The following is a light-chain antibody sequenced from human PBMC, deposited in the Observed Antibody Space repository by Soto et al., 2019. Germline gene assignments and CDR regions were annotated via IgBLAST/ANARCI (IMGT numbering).Light chain of an antibody. CDR3: RQYKNWPL. V-gene: IGKV3-15*01. CDR2: GAS. CDR1: QSISNY. J-gene: IGKJ5*01. Sequence: EIVLTQSPATLSLSPGERATLSCRASQSISNYLAWYQQKPGQAPRLLLYGASTRSTGIPGSFSGSGFGTQFTLTISSQQSEDFAVYYCRQYKNWPLFGQGTRLEIK.